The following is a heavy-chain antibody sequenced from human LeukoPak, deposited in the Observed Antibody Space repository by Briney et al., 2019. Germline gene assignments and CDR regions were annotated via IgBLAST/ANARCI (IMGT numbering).Heavy chain of an antibody. CDR2: ISGSGSNT. D-gene: IGHD3-3*01. Sequence: QPGGSLRLSCAASGFTFSSNAMSWVRQAPGKGLEWVSGISGSGSNTYYADSVKGRFTISRDNAKNSLYLQMNSLRAEDTAVYYCARIDEWLSLLMDAFDIWGQGTMVTVSS. J-gene: IGHJ3*02. CDR3: ARIDEWLSLLMDAFDI. V-gene: IGHV3-23*01. CDR1: GFTFSSNA.